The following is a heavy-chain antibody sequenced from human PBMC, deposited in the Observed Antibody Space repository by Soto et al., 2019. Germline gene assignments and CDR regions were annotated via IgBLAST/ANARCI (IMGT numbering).Heavy chain of an antibody. CDR2: IDPSDSQT. CDR3: TRLSMARYYYGMDV. D-gene: IGHD5-12*01. V-gene: IGHV5-10-1*01. CDR1: GYSFTNYW. J-gene: IGHJ6*02. Sequence: GESLKISCKGSGYSFTNYWIAWVRQMPGKGLEWMARIDPSDSQTNYSPSFQGHVTISVDTSINTAYLQWSSLKASDTAMYYCTRLSMARYYYGMDVWGQGTTVTVSS.